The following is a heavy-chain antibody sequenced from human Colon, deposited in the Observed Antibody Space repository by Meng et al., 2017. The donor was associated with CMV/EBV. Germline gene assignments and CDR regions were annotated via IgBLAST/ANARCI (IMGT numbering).Heavy chain of an antibody. CDR3: AKGPWGIVSH. CDR2: ISGSGGST. CDR1: GFTFSSYA. V-gene: IGHV3-23*01. Sequence: GESLKISCAASGFTFSSYAMSWVRQAPGKGLEWVSAISGSGGSTYYADSVKGRFIISRDNSKNTVYLQMNSLRAEDSAVYYCAKGPWGIVSHWGQGTLVTVSS. D-gene: IGHD2-15*01. J-gene: IGHJ4*02.